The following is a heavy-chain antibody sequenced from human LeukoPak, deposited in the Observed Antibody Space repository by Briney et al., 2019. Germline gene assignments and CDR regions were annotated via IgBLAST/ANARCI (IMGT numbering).Heavy chain of an antibody. J-gene: IGHJ5*02. CDR3: GRAEAPDNWFDP. V-gene: IGHV1-8*01. Sequence: ASVKVSCKASGYTFTSYDINWVRQATGQGLEWMGWMNPNSGNTGYAQKFQGRVTMTRNTSISTAYMELSSLRSEDTAVYYCGRAEAPDNWFDPWGPGTLVNVPS. CDR1: GYTFTSYD. D-gene: IGHD1-14*01. CDR2: MNPNSGNT.